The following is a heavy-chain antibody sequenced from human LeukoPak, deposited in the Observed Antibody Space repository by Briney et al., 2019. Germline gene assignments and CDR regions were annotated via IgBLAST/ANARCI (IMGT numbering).Heavy chain of an antibody. CDR3: AKDATEYGDSHFDC. Sequence: GRSLRLSCAASGFTFSSFGMHWVRQAPGKGLEWVAVIWNDGSHECYADSEKGRFTISRDNSRNTVYLQMNSLRAEDTAVYYCAKDATEYGDSHFDCWGQGSLVTVSS. J-gene: IGHJ4*02. CDR2: IWNDGSHE. CDR1: GFTFSSFG. D-gene: IGHD4-17*01. V-gene: IGHV3-33*06.